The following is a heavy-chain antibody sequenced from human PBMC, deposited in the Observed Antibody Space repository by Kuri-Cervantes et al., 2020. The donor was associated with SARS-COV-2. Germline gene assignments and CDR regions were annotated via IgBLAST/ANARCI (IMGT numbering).Heavy chain of an antibody. CDR2: IDWDDDK. D-gene: IGHD6-19*01. CDR1: GFSLNTSGMC. CDR3: ARIIVGYSSGWYYFDY. V-gene: IGHV2-70*11. Sequence: SGPTLVKPTQTLTLTCTFSGFSLNTSGMCVSWIRQPPGKALEWLARIDWDDDKYYNTSLKTRLTISKDTSKNQVVLTMTNMDPVDTATYYCARIIVGYSSGWYYFDYWGQGTLVTVSS. J-gene: IGHJ4*02.